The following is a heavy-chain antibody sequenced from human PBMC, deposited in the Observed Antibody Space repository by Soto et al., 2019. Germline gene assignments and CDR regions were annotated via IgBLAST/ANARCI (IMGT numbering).Heavy chain of an antibody. D-gene: IGHD6-19*01. J-gene: IGHJ3*02. CDR2: VYYSGTT. Sequence: SETLPLTCSVPGGSISSSSYYWNWIRQSPGKGLEWIGSVYYSGTTYYNPSRKRRVTISVDTYNQFSLERSSVTAADTAYYGCARRPIVGPVAENAFDIWGQGRRVTVSS. CDR3: ARRPIVGPVAENAFDI. V-gene: IGHV4-39*01. CDR1: GGSISSSSYY.